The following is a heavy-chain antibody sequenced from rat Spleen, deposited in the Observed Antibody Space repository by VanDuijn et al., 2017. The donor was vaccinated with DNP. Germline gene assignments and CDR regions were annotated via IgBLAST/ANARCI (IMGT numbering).Heavy chain of an antibody. CDR1: RFIFNNYW. J-gene: IGHJ2*01. CDR2: INNRGGNT. Sequence: EVHLAESGGDLVQPGRSLKLSCVVSRFIFNNYWMTWFRQVPGKGLEWVASINNRGGNTYYPDSVKGRFTISRDNAKNTLYLQMNGLRSEDMATYYCVRPHYYHGSYPRYWGQGVMVTVSS. CDR3: VRPHYYHGSYPRY. D-gene: IGHD1-12*02. V-gene: IGHV5-31*01.